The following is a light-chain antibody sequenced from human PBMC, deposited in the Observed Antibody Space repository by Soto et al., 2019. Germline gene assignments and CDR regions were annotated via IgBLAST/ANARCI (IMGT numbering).Light chain of an antibody. CDR1: QSVSRF. Sequence: NGVAQAGGSLSLSPGERATLSCRASQSVSRFLAWYQQKPGQAPRLLIYEASTRATGIPDRFSGSGSGTDFTLTISRLEPEDFAVYYCHPSHNSFTFGLRTLPAI. CDR2: EAS. J-gene: IGKJ5*01. CDR3: HPSHNSFT. V-gene: IGKV3-20*01.